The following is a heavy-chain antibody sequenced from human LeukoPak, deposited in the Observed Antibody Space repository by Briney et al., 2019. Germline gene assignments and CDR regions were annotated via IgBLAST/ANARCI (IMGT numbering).Heavy chain of an antibody. J-gene: IGHJ6*03. CDR3: ARDWQLLPEGYYYYMDV. CDR1: GGSISSYY. CDR2: IYTSGST. V-gene: IGHV4-4*07. Sequence: SQTLSLTCTVSGGSISSYYWSWIRQPAGKGLEWIGRIYTSGSTNYNPSLKSRVTMSVDRSKNQFSLKLSSVTAADTAVYYCARDWQLLPEGYYYYMDVWGKGTTVTVSS. D-gene: IGHD1-26*01.